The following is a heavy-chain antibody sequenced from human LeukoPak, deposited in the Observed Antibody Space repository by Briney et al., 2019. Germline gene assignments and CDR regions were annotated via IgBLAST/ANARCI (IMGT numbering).Heavy chain of an antibody. Sequence: GGSLRLSCAASGFTFSSYEMNWVRQAPGKGLEWVSYISSSGSTIYYADSVKGRFTISRDNSKNTLYLQMNSLRAEDTAVYYCAKVLVVTAFIDYWGQGTLVTVSS. V-gene: IGHV3-48*03. CDR3: AKVLVVTAFIDY. J-gene: IGHJ4*02. CDR1: GFTFSSYE. D-gene: IGHD2-21*02. CDR2: ISSSGSTI.